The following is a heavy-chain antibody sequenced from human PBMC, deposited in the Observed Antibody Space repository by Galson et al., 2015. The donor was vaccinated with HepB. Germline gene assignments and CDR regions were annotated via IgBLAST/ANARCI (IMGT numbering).Heavy chain of an antibody. CDR3: AKSPHLYCSSTSCYGGGYYYYYMDV. CDR1: GFTVSSNY. Sequence: SLRLSCAASGFTVSSNYMSWVRQAPGKGLEWVSVIYSGGSTYYADSVKGRFTISRDNSKNTLYLQMNSLRAEDTAVYYCAKSPHLYCSSTSCYGGGYYYYYMDVWGKGTTVTVSS. J-gene: IGHJ6*03. CDR2: IYSGGST. V-gene: IGHV3-66*01. D-gene: IGHD2-2*01.